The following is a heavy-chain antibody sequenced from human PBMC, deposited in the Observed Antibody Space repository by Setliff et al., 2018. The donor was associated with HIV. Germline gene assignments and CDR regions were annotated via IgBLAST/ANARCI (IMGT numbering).Heavy chain of an antibody. CDR1: GGSISSGGYY. J-gene: IGHJ4*02. D-gene: IGHD3-3*01. Sequence: TSETLSLTCTVSGGSISSGGYYWSWIRQHPGKGLEWIGYIYYSGSTYYNPSLKSGVTISVDTSKNQFSMKLSSVTAADTAVYYCASRRGGGFLAWPDPYFDYWGQGTLVTVSS. CDR2: IYYSGST. CDR3: ASRRGGGFLAWPDPYFDY. V-gene: IGHV4-31*03.